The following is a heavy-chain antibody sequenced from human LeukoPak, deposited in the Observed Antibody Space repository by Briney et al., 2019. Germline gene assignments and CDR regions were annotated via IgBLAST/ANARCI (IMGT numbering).Heavy chain of an antibody. CDR2: IKYDGGEK. CDR3: TRAHGYRKTLLDY. CDR1: GFTFSTYC. Sequence: PGGSLRLSCAASGFTFSTYCMSWVRQVPGKGLELLANIKYDGGEKYYVDSVKGRFTASRDNAKNSLYLQMNSLRAEDTAVYYCTRAHGYRKTLLDYWGQGTLVTVSS. J-gene: IGHJ4*02. D-gene: IGHD6-13*01. V-gene: IGHV3-7*01.